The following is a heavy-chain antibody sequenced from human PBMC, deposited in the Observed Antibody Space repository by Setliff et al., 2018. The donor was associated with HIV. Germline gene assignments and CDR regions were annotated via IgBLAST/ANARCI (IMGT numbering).Heavy chain of an antibody. CDR1: GDSVSSGISG. D-gene: IGHD1-1*01. CDR2: TYYYNSKCNT. V-gene: IGHV6-1*01. Sequence: SQTLSLTCAISGDSVSSGISGWNWIRQSPSRGLEWLGRTYYYNSKCNTDYAGSVKSRIIINPDTSKNLFSLQLTSVTPEDTAVYYCARGWVRPGFDYWGQGSLVTVSS. J-gene: IGHJ4*02. CDR3: ARGWVRPGFDY.